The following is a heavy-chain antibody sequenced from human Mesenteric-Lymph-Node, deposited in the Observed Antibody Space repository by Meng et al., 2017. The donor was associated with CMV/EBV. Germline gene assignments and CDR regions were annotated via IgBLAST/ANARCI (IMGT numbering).Heavy chain of an antibody. J-gene: IGHJ4*02. CDR2: IIPIFGTA. V-gene: IGHV1-69*06. CDR3: ASQRSIIAAANTAFDY. Sequence: SGGTFRSYAIRWVRQAPGQGLEWMGGIIPIFGTANYAQKFQGRVTITADKSTSTAYMELSSLRSEDTAVYYCASQRSIIAAANTAFDYWGQGTLVTSPQ. CDR1: GGTFRSYA. D-gene: IGHD6-13*01.